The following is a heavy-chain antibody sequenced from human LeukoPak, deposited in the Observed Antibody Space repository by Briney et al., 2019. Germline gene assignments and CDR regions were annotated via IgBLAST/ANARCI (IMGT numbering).Heavy chain of an antibody. CDR3: AKDLDSSGWYRGYYYYGMDV. CDR2: ISSSSNTI. J-gene: IGHJ6*02. D-gene: IGHD6-19*01. Sequence: PGGSLRLSCAASGFIFRSFPMSWVRQAPGKGLEWISYISSSSNTIYYADSVKGRFTISRDNSKNTLYLQMNSLRAEDTAVYYCAKDLDSSGWYRGYYYYGMDVWGQGTTVTVSS. CDR1: GFIFRSFP. V-gene: IGHV3-48*01.